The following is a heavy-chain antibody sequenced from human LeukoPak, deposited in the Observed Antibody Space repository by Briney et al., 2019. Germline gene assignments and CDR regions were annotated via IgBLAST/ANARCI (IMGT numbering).Heavy chain of an antibody. D-gene: IGHD3-22*01. Sequence: PSETLSLTCAVSDDSFSSHYWTWIRQPPGKGLEWIGYISYIGSTNYNPSLKSRVTISIDTSKNQFSLKLSSVTAADTAVYYCAKGTMIVVVANFDYWGQGTLVTVSS. CDR1: DDSFSSHY. J-gene: IGHJ4*02. V-gene: IGHV4-59*11. CDR2: ISYIGST. CDR3: AKGTMIVVVANFDY.